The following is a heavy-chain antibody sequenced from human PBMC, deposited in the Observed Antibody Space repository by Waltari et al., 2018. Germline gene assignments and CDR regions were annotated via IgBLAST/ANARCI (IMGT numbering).Heavy chain of an antibody. J-gene: IGHJ4*02. CDR3: ARGRGSGWSPKPYYFDY. D-gene: IGHD6-19*01. Sequence: QVQLQQWGAGLLKPSETLSLTCAVYGGSFIGYYWSWIRQPPGKGLEWIGEINHSGSTNYNPSLKSRVTISVDTSKNQFSLKLSSVTAADTAVYYCARGRGSGWSPKPYYFDYWGQGTLVTVSS. CDR2: INHSGST. CDR1: GGSFIGYY. V-gene: IGHV4-34*01.